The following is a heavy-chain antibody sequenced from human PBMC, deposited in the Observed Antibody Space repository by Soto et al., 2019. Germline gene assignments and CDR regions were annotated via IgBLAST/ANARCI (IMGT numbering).Heavy chain of an antibody. J-gene: IGHJ3*02. V-gene: IGHV3-53*01. D-gene: IGHD2-21*01. CDR3: ARASRLFRAFDI. CDR2: IYSGGST. CDR1: GFTVSSNY. Sequence: GGSLRLSCAASGFTVSSNYMSWVRQAPGKGLEWVSVIYSGGSTYYADSVKGRFTISRDNSKNTLYLQMNSLRAEDTAVYYCARASRLFRAFDIWGQGTMVTVSS.